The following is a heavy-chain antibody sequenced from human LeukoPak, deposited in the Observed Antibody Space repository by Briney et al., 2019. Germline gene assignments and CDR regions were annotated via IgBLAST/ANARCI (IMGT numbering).Heavy chain of an antibody. CDR3: ARLLYRLNFSRFDP. D-gene: IGHD1-26*01. Sequence: PSETPSLTCAVYGGSFSGYYWSWIRQPPGKGLEWIGEINHSGSTNYNPSLKSRVTISVDTSKNQFSLKLSSVTAADTAVYYCARLLYRLNFSRFDPWGQGTLVTVSS. CDR1: GGSFSGYY. CDR2: INHSGST. V-gene: IGHV4-34*01. J-gene: IGHJ5*02.